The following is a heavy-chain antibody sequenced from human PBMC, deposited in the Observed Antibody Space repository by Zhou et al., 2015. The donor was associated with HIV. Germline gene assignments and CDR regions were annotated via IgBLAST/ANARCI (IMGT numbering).Heavy chain of an antibody. D-gene: IGHD7-27*01. J-gene: IGHJ2*01. CDR3: AREGWGSWYFDL. V-gene: IGHV1-69*06. CDR1: GGYFGDNS. Sequence: QMQLVQSGAEVKEPGSSVKVSCKASGGYFGDNSISWVRQAPGQGLEWMGGIVPFFGTANYAQKFQGRVTITADKSTSTAYMELSSLRSEDTAAYYCAREGWGSWYFDLWGRGTLVSVSS. CDR2: IVPFFGTA.